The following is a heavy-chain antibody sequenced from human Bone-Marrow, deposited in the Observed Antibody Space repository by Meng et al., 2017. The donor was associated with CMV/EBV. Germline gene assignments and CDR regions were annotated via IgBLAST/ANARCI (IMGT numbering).Heavy chain of an antibody. CDR2: ISAYNGNT. D-gene: IGHD3-22*01. CDR1: GYTFTSFN. J-gene: IGHJ4*02. Sequence: ASVKVSCKASGYTFTSFNINRVRQAIGQGLEWMGWISAYNGNTNYAQKLQGRVTMTTDTSTSTAYMELRSLRSDDTAVYYCARDRSGYYYWGQGTLVTVSS. V-gene: IGHV1-18*01. CDR3: ARDRSGYYY.